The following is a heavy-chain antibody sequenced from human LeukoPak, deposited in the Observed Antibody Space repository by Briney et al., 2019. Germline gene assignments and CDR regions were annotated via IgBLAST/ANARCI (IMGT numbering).Heavy chain of an antibody. V-gene: IGHV3-30*04. D-gene: IGHD3-9*01. CDR3: AREYDILTGSGLDY. Sequence: GGSLRLSCAASGFTFSSYAMHWVRQAPGKGREWVAVISYDGSNKYYADSVKGRFTISRDNSKNTLYLQMNSLRAEDTAVYYCAREYDILTGSGLDYWGQGTLVTVSS. J-gene: IGHJ4*02. CDR2: ISYDGSNK. CDR1: GFTFSSYA.